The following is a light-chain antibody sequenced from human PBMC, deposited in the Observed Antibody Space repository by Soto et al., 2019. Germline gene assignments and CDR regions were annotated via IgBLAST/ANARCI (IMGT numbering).Light chain of an antibody. CDR2: EVS. Sequence: LTQPASVSGSPGQSITISCTGTSSDVGGYDYVSWYQLHPGKAPKLMVFEVSNRPSGVSYRFSGSKSGNTASLTISGLHAEDEADYSCSSYSISTAYLFGTGTKVTVL. J-gene: IGLJ1*01. CDR1: SSDVGGYDY. CDR3: SSYSISTAYL. V-gene: IGLV2-14*01.